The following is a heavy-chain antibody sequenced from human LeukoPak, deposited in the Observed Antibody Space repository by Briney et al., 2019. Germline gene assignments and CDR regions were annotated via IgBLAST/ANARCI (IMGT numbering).Heavy chain of an antibody. CDR3: VRDRQTGPGAWFDP. CDR2: ISWNSGSI. V-gene: IGHV3-9*01. J-gene: IGHJ5*02. CDR1: GFTLDDYA. Sequence: GRSLRLSCAASGFTLDDYAMHWVRHAPGKGLEWVSGISWNSGSIGYADSVKGRFTISRDDAKNSFYLQMNSLRVGDTAVYYCVRDRQTGPGAWFDPWGQGTLVTVSS. D-gene: IGHD1-1*01.